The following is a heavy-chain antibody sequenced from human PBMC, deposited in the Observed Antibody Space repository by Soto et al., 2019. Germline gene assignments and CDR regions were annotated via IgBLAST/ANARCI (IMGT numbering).Heavy chain of an antibody. D-gene: IGHD2-15*01. CDR2: ILPDETG. V-gene: IGHV3-23*01. Sequence: DVNLLHSGGGSAQPGGSLRLSCATAGFACSTYAMTWVRQVPGRGIEWVSTILPDETGFYTVSVKGRFTISRDNFRGILYLQMNDLWVEDAAIYFCAKDRLPMSGQRFYFDSWGQGSLVTVSS. J-gene: IGHJ4*02. CDR3: AKDRLPMSGQRFYFDS. CDR1: GFACSTYA.